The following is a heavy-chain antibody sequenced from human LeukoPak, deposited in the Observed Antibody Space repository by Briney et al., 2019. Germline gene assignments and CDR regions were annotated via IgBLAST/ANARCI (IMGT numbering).Heavy chain of an antibody. CDR2: IRSKANSYAT. D-gene: IGHD2-21*02. V-gene: IGHV3-73*01. CDR3: ARGRSLDCYVCPFDY. CDR1: GFTFSGSG. J-gene: IGHJ4*02. Sequence: GGSLRLSCAASGFTFSGSGMHWVRQASGKGLEWVGRIRSKANSYATAYAASVNGRFTISRDNAKNSVYLQMNSLRAEDTALYYCARGRSLDCYVCPFDYWGQGILVTVSS.